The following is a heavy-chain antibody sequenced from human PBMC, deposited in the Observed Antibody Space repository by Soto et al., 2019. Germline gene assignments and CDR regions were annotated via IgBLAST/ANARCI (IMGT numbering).Heavy chain of an antibody. CDR1: GFTFSSYA. J-gene: IGHJ4*02. V-gene: IGHV3-23*01. Sequence: LRLSCAASGFTFSSYAMSWVRQAPGKGLEWVSAISGSGGSTYYADSVKGRFTISRDNSKNTLYLQMNSLRAEDTAVYYCATDVSGSYPPIDYWGQGTLVTVSS. CDR3: ATDVSGSYPPIDY. D-gene: IGHD1-26*01. CDR2: ISGSGGST.